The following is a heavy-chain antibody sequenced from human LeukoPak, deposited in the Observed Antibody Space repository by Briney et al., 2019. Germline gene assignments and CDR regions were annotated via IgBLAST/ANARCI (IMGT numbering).Heavy chain of an antibody. CDR3: AKDGGMITFGGVTPHDY. J-gene: IGHJ4*02. Sequence: GGSLRLSWAASGFTFSSCAMSWVRQAPGKGLEWVSSIIGSGGSTYYADSVKGRFTISRDNSKNTLYLQMNSLRAEDTAVYYCAKDGGMITFGGVTPHDYWGKGTLVTVSS. V-gene: IGHV3-23*01. D-gene: IGHD3-16*01. CDR1: GFTFSSCA. CDR2: IIGSGGST.